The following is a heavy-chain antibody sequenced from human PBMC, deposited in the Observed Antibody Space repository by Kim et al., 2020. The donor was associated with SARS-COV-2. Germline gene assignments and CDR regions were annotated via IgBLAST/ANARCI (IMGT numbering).Heavy chain of an antibody. CDR1: GFAFSGHS. V-gene: IGHV3-23*01. CDR3: AKGRHGVRYYGMDV. Sequence: GGSLRLSCAASGFAFSGHSMAWVRQAPGKGLEWVSALSSGGDDSYYADSVKGRFTVSRDNSKNTIYLHLNSLRVEDTAVYYCAKGRHGVRYYGMDVWGQG. J-gene: IGHJ6*02. CDR2: LSSGGDDS. D-gene: IGHD2-8*01.